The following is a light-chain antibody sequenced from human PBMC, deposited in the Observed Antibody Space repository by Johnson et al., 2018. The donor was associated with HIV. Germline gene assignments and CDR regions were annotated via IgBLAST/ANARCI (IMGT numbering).Light chain of an antibody. V-gene: IGLV1-51*01. CDR2: DNN. J-gene: IGLJ1*01. Sequence: HSVLTQPPSVSAAPGQKVTISCSGSSSNTGNNYVSWYQQLPGTAPKLLIYDNNKRPSGIPDRFSGSKSGTSATLGITGLQTGDEADYYCGTWDSTLSAGGVFGTGTKVTVL. CDR1: SSNTGNNY. CDR3: GTWDSTLSAGGV.